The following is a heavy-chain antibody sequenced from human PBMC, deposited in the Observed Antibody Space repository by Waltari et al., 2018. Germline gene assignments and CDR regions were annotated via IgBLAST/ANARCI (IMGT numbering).Heavy chain of an antibody. Sequence: QVQLVQSGAEVKKPGASVKVYCKASGYTFTSYDINWVRQATGQGLEWMGWMNPNRGNTGYAPKFQGRVTMTRNTSISTAYMELSSLRSEDTAVYYCASNLYDSSGSTGDIWGQGTMVTVSS. J-gene: IGHJ3*02. CDR1: GYTFTSYD. D-gene: IGHD3-22*01. V-gene: IGHV1-8*01. CDR2: MNPNRGNT. CDR3: ASNLYDSSGSTGDI.